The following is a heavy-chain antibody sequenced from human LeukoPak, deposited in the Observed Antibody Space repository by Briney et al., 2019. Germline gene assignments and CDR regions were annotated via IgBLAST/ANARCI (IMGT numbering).Heavy chain of an antibody. D-gene: IGHD3-10*01. J-gene: IGHJ4*02. CDR1: GFTFSSYA. Sequence: GRSLRLSCAASGFTFSSYAMHWVRQAPGMGLEWVAVISYDGSNKYYADSVKGRFTISRDNSKNTLYLQMNSLRAEDTAVYYCARVSYAAFDYWGQGTLVTVSS. CDR3: ARVSYAAFDY. V-gene: IGHV3-30*04. CDR2: ISYDGSNK.